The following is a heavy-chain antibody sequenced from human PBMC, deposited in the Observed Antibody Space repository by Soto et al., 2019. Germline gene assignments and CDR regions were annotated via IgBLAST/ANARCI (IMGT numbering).Heavy chain of an antibody. CDR3: SRDIRGRTNWLDP. J-gene: IGHJ5*02. Sequence: QVQMVESGGGVVQPGRSLRLSCAGSGFRFGTYGLHWVRQAPGKGLVWVAVIWYDGSIKYYTDSVKGRFTISRDDSKSTLYRQMNSLRAEDTAVYYCSRDIRGRTNWLDPWGQGTLVTVSS. CDR1: GFRFGTYG. V-gene: IGHV3-33*01. D-gene: IGHD1-20*01. CDR2: IWYDGSIK.